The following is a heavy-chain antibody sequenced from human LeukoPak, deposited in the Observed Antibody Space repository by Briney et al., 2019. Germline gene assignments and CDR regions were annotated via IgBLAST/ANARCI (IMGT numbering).Heavy chain of an antibody. CDR3: ANPRDRGYYFYFDY. Sequence: PGGSLRLSCAASGFTFSDYVMNWVRQAPGKGLEWVAAITTNGDIRYYPDSVKGRFTISRDNSRNTLYLQMDSLRAEDTAVYYCANPRDRGYYFYFDYWGQGTLVTVSS. J-gene: IGHJ4*02. V-gene: IGHV3-23*01. D-gene: IGHD3-22*01. CDR1: GFTFSDYV. CDR2: ITTNGDIR.